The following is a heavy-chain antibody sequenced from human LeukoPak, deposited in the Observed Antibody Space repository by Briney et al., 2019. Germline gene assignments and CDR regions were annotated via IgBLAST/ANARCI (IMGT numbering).Heavy chain of an antibody. CDR3: ARRLRIEGGTRRGDALDM. Sequence: SETLSLTCTVSGGSISSYYWTWIRQPPGKGLEWIGYIYNSGSTNYNPSLKSRVTISTDTSKKQFSLRVSSVTAADTAVYYCARRLRIEGGTRRGDALDMWGQGTMVTVSS. CDR2: IYNSGST. V-gene: IGHV4-59*08. J-gene: IGHJ3*02. CDR1: GGSISSYY. D-gene: IGHD1-26*01.